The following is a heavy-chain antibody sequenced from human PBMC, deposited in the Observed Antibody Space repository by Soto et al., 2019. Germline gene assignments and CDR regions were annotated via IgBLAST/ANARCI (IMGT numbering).Heavy chain of an antibody. CDR1: GGTFSSYA. V-gene: IGHV1-69*12. D-gene: IGHD3-16*01. Sequence: QVQLVQSGAEVKKPGSSVKVSCKASGGTFSSYAIDWVRQAPGQGLEWMGGIIPIFGTAAYAQKFQGRVTITADESTRTAYMRLSSLRSEDTAVYYCARAQTGGGWGYCFDYWGQGTLVTVSS. CDR2: IIPIFGTA. CDR3: ARAQTGGGWGYCFDY. J-gene: IGHJ4*02.